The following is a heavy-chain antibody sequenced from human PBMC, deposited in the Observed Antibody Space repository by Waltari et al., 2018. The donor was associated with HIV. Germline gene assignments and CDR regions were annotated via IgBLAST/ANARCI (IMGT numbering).Heavy chain of an antibody. J-gene: IGHJ5*02. D-gene: IGHD3-10*01. Sequence: QLQLQESGPGLVKPSETLSLTCTVSGGSISSSSYYWGWIRQPPGKGLEWIGSIYYSGSTYYNPSLKSRVTISVDTSKNQFSLKLSSVTAADTAVYYCAITMVQGVIMVFDPWGQGTLVTVSS. V-gene: IGHV4-39*01. CDR2: IYYSGST. CDR1: GGSISSSSYY. CDR3: AITMVQGVIMVFDP.